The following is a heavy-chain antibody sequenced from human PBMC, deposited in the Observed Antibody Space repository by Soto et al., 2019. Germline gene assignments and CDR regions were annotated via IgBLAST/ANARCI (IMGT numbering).Heavy chain of an antibody. D-gene: IGHD2-15*01. J-gene: IGHJ5*02. V-gene: IGHV3-74*01. CDR2: INSDGSST. CDR1: GFTFSSYW. Sequence: GGSLRLSCAASGFTFSSYWMHWVRQAPGKGLVWVSRINSDGSSTSYADSVKGRFTISRDNAKNTLYLQMNSLRAEDTAVYYCARAAYCSGGSCLGGFDPWGQGTLVTVSS. CDR3: ARAAYCSGGSCLGGFDP.